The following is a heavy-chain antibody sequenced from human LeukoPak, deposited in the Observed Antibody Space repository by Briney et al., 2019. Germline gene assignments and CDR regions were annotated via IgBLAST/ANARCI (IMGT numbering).Heavy chain of an antibody. Sequence: GASVKVSCKASGYTFTSYYMHWVRQAPGQGLEWMGIINPSGGSTSYAQKFQGRVTMTRDMSTSTVYMELSSLRSEDTAVYYCARVGTYYYDSSGPLMAFDYWGQGTLVTVSS. J-gene: IGHJ4*02. D-gene: IGHD3-22*01. CDR2: INPSGGST. CDR1: GYTFTSYY. CDR3: ARVGTYYYDSSGPLMAFDY. V-gene: IGHV1-46*01.